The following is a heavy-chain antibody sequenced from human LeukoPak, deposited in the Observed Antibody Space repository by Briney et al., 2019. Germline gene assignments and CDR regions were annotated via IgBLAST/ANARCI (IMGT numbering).Heavy chain of an antibody. Sequence: ASVKVSCKASGYTFTSYDINWVRQATGQGLEWMGWMNPNSGNTGYTQKFQGRVTITRNTSISTDYMELSSLRSEDTAVYYCARGLNYYDSSGYYESPYAFDIWGQGTMVTVSS. D-gene: IGHD3-22*01. CDR3: ARGLNYYDSSGYYESPYAFDI. V-gene: IGHV1-8*03. CDR1: GYTFTSYD. J-gene: IGHJ3*02. CDR2: MNPNSGNT.